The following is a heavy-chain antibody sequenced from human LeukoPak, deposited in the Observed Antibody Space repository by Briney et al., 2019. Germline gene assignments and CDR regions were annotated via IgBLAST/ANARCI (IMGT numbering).Heavy chain of an antibody. CDR2: IKQDGSEK. CDR1: GFTFSSYW. D-gene: IGHD1-14*01. CDR3: ARDHPIGRRSEIRKYYFDY. J-gene: IGHJ4*02. Sequence: HPGGSLRLSCAASGFTFSSYWMSWVRQAPGKGLEWVANIKQDGSEKYYVDSVKGRFTISRDNAKNSLYLQMNSLRAEDTAVYYCARDHPIGRRSEIRKYYFDYWGQGTLVTVSS. V-gene: IGHV3-7*01.